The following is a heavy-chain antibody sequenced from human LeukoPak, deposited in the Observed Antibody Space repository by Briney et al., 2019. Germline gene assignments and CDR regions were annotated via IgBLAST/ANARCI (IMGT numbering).Heavy chain of an antibody. D-gene: IGHD2-15*01. CDR2: IKQDGSER. CDR3: APGAGCGY. CDR1: GFTFSSYW. V-gene: IGHV3-7*03. Sequence: PGGSLRLSCAASGFTFSSYWMTWVRQAPGKGLEWVANIKQDGSERNYVDSVKGRFTISRDNAKNSLYLQMNPLRDEDTAVYYCAPGAGCGYWGQGTMVTVSS. J-gene: IGHJ4*02.